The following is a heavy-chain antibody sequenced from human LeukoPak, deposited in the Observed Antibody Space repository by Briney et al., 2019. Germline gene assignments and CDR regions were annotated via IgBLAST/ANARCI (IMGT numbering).Heavy chain of an antibody. CDR1: GGSISSYY. Sequence: SETLSLTCTASGGSISSYYWSWIRQPPGKGLEWVGEINHSGSTDYNPSLKSRVTISVDTSKNQFSLKLSSVTAADTAVYYCARAAVGATPFDYWGQGTLVTVSS. V-gene: IGHV4-34*01. CDR3: ARAAVGATPFDY. CDR2: INHSGST. J-gene: IGHJ4*02. D-gene: IGHD2-15*01.